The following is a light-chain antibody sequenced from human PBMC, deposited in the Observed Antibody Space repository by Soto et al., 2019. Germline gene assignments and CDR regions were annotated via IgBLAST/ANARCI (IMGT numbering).Light chain of an antibody. V-gene: IGKV1-5*01. CDR2: AVF. Sequence: DIPMTQSPSSLSASVGDRVTITCRASQSITYWLAWYQLKPGRAPKRLSYAVFNLQSGVPSRFRGSRSGTEFTLTISNLQPDDAATYYCQQYHSFSFTFGHGTKLEIK. CDR1: QSITYW. J-gene: IGKJ2*01. CDR3: QQYHSFSFT.